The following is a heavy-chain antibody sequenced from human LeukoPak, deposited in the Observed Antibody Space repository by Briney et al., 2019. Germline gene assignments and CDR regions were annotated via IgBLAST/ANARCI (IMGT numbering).Heavy chain of an antibody. D-gene: IGHD6-6*01. Sequence: GGSLRLSCAASGFTFSSYAMSWVRQAPGKGLEWVSSISSSSSYIYYADSVKGRFTISRDNAKNSLYLQMNSLRAEDTAVYYCARAERVQQLVYYYYYMGVWGKGTTVTVSS. V-gene: IGHV3-21*01. J-gene: IGHJ6*03. CDR3: ARAERVQQLVYYYYYMGV. CDR2: ISSSSSYI. CDR1: GFTFSSYA.